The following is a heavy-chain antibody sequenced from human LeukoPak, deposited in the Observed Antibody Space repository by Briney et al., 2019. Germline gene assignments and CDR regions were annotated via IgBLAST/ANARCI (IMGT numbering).Heavy chain of an antibody. D-gene: IGHD6-19*01. Sequence: GGSLRLSCAASGFTFSSYWMSWVRHAPWKRLEWVANIKQEGSEKYYVDSVKGRFTISRDTAKNSLYLQMNSLRAEDTAVYYCARGSRVAVAGTGFDYWGQGTLVTVSS. CDR2: IKQEGSEK. CDR1: GFTFSSYW. CDR3: ARGSRVAVAGTGFDY. V-gene: IGHV3-7*01. J-gene: IGHJ4*02.